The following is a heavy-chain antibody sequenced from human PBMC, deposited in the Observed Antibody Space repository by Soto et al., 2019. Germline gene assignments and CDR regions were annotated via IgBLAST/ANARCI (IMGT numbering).Heavy chain of an antibody. CDR2: ISYDGSNK. J-gene: IGHJ6*02. Sequence: QVQLVESGGGVVQPGRSLRLSCAASGFTFSSYAMHWVRQAPGKGLEWVAVISYDGSNKYYADSVKGRFTISRDNSKNTLYLQMNSLRAEDTAVYYCARVYDSSGYYRGIWYYYYYGMDVWGQGTTVTVSS. D-gene: IGHD3-22*01. CDR1: GFTFSSYA. V-gene: IGHV3-30-3*01. CDR3: ARVYDSSGYYRGIWYYYYYGMDV.